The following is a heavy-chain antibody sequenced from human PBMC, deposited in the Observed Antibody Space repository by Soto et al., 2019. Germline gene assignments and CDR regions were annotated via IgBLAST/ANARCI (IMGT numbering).Heavy chain of an antibody. Sequence: PGGSLRLSCAASGFTFSTYAMSWVRHAPGKGLEWVSAISGSGGSTYYADSAKGRFTISRDNSKNTLYLQMNSLRAEDTAVYYCANWYSRTWYWEGAYYYYGRDAWGQGTTVTICS. CDR3: ANWYSRTWYWEGAYYYYGRDA. J-gene: IGHJ6*02. CDR2: ISGSGGST. CDR1: GFTFSTYA. D-gene: IGHD6-13*01. V-gene: IGHV3-23*01.